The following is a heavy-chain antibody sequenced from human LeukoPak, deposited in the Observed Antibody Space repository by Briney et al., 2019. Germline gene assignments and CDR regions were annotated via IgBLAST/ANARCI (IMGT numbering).Heavy chain of an antibody. CDR3: ARGYYSSSRFDS. V-gene: IGHV3-NL1*01. D-gene: IGHD6-13*01. J-gene: IGHJ4*02. CDR2: ISGSGGST. Sequence: GGSLRLSCAASGFTFSSYGMHWVRQAPGKGLEWVSAISGSGGSTYYADSVKGRFTISRDNAENTLYMRMNSLRPEDTAVYYCARGYYSSSRFDSWGQGTLVTVSS. CDR1: GFTFSSYG.